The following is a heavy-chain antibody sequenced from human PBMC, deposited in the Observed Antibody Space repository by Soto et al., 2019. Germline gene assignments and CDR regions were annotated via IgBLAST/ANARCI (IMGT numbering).Heavy chain of an antibody. CDR1: GFTFSIYW. CDR3: ARGHVCGAGYSSGY. Sequence: EGSLRLSCAASGFTFSIYWMSWVRQAPGKALEWVANIKPDGSKTNYVDSVKGRFTISRDNAKSSLYLQVNSLRAEDSAVYYCARGHVCGAGYSSGYCGQGAVVTVYS. V-gene: IGHV3-7*01. D-gene: IGHD4-4*01. J-gene: IGHJ4*02. CDR2: IKPDGSKT.